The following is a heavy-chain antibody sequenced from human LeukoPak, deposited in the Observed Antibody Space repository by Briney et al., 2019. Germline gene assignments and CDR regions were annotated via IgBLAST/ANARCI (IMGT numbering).Heavy chain of an antibody. CDR2: IGTRSNPI. D-gene: IGHD1-26*01. J-gene: IGHJ4*02. V-gene: IGHV3-11*01. Sequence: GGSLRLSCAASGFIFSDFYMSWVRQAPGMGLEWVSYIGTRSNPIYYADSVKGRFTISGDDAKNSLYLQMNSLRDEDTAVYFCAREARGSGRDFDYWGQGILVTVSS. CDR1: GFIFSDFY. CDR3: AREARGSGRDFDY.